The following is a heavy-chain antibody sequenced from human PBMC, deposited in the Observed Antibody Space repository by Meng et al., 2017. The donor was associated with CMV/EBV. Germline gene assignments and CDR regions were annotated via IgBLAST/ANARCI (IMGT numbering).Heavy chain of an antibody. J-gene: IGHJ4*02. CDR1: GGSISSYY. V-gene: IGHV4-59*01. CDR3: ARAVVVPAAIDY. Sequence: GSLRLSCTVSGGSISSYYWSWIRQPPGKGLEWIGYIYYSGSTNYNPSLKSRVTISVDTPKNQFSLKLSSVTAADTAVYYCARAVVVPAAIDYWGQGTLVTVSS. CDR2: IYYSGST. D-gene: IGHD2-2*01.